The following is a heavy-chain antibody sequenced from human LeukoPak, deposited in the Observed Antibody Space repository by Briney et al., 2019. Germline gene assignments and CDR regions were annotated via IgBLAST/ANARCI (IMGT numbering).Heavy chain of an antibody. J-gene: IGHJ6*03. Sequence: PSETLSLTCTVSGGSISSSSYYWGWIRQPPGKGLEWIGTIYHSGSTYYNPSLKSRVTISVDTSKNQFSLKLRSVTAADTAVYYCARGVRFLEWRNYYMDVWGKGTTVTVSS. CDR3: ARGVRFLEWRNYYMDV. V-gene: IGHV4-39*07. D-gene: IGHD3-3*01. CDR2: IYHSGST. CDR1: GGSISSSSYY.